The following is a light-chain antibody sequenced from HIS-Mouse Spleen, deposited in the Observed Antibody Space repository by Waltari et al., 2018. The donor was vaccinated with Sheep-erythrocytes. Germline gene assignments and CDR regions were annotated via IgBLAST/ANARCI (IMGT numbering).Light chain of an antibody. J-gene: IGKJ1*01. CDR1: QSVSSN. V-gene: IGKV3-15*01. Sequence: EIVMTQSPATLSVSPGERATLSCRASQSVSSNLAWYQQKPGQAPRLLIYGASTRATCIPARFSGSGSETEFTLTISSMQSEDFAVYYCQQYNNWPWTFGQGTKVEIK. CDR2: GAS. CDR3: QQYNNWPWT.